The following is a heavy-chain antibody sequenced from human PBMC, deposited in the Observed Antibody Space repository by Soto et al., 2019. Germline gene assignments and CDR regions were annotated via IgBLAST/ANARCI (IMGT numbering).Heavy chain of an antibody. J-gene: IGHJ4*02. CDR1: GFTFDDYA. V-gene: IGHV3-9*01. CDR3: AKDMWSQWLAPFDY. CDR2: ISWNSGSI. D-gene: IGHD6-19*01. Sequence: EVQLVESGGGLVQPGRSLRLSCAASGFTFDDYAMHWVRQAPGKGLEWVSGISWNSGSIGYADSVKGRFTISRDNAKNSLYLQMNSLRAEDTALYYCAKDMWSQWLAPFDYWGQGTLVTVSS.